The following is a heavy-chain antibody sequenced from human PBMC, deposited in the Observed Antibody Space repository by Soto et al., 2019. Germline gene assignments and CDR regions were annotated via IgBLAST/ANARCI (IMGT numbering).Heavy chain of an antibody. CDR1: GGSISSGDYY. CDR2: IYYSGST. Sequence: SETLSLTCTVSGGSISSGDYYWSWIRQPPGKGLELIGYIYYSGSTYYNPSLKSRVTISVDTSKNQFSLKLSSVTAADTAVYYCASGMPYRMVRGVMDYWGQRTLVPVSS. V-gene: IGHV4-30-4*01. J-gene: IGHJ4*02. D-gene: IGHD3-10*01. CDR3: ASGMPYRMVRGVMDY.